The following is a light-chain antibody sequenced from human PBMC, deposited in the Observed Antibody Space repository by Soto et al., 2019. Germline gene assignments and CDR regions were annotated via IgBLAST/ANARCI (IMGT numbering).Light chain of an antibody. CDR2: KAS. J-gene: IGKJ1*01. Sequence: IQMTQTPSTLSASVGDRVTITCRASQNIATWLAWYQQEPGKAPKLLIYKASNLQSGVPSRFSGSGSGTEFTLSISSLQPDDFATYYRQQYSSFTTFGQGTRVDIK. CDR3: QQYSSFTT. V-gene: IGKV1-5*03. CDR1: QNIATW.